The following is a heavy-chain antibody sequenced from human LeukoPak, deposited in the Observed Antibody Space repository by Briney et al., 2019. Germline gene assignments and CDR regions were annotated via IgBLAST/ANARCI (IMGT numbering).Heavy chain of an antibody. CDR3: ARDFSSSSTVYYYYYMDV. CDR2: IYYSGST. Sequence: KTSETLSLTCTVSGGSISSNNYYWGWIRQPPGKGLEWIGTIYYSGSTYYNPSLKSRVTMSIDTSKNQFSLKLSSVTAADTAIYYCARDFSSSSTVYYYYYMDVWGKGTTVTVSS. J-gene: IGHJ6*03. CDR1: GGSISSNNYY. D-gene: IGHD6-6*01. V-gene: IGHV4-39*07.